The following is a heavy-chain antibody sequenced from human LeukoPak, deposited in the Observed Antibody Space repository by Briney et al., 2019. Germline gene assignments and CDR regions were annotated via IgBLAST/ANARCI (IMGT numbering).Heavy chain of an antibody. D-gene: IGHD3-3*01. Sequence: GGSLRLSCAASGFTFSSYAMSWVRQAPGKGLEWVSAISGSGGSTYCADSVKGRFTISRDNSENTLYLQMNSLRAEDTAVYYCAKGLHVLRFLEWPKNWFDPWGQGTLVTVSS. CDR2: ISGSGGST. J-gene: IGHJ5*02. CDR3: AKGLHVLRFLEWPKNWFDP. CDR1: GFTFSSYA. V-gene: IGHV3-23*01.